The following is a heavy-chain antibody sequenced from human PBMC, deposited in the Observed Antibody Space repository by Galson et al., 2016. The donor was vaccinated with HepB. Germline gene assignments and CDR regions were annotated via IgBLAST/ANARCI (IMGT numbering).Heavy chain of an antibody. V-gene: IGHV1-2*02. J-gene: IGHJ3*02. CDR3: ARFPYYYHGGSHFYPSAFDI. D-gene: IGHD3-10*01. Sequence: SVKVSCKASGYTFTGYYMHWVRQAPGQGLEWMGWINPNSGVTNYAQKFQGRVTMTGDTSLSTAYMELSRLRSDDTALYYCARFPYYYHGGSHFYPSAFDIWGQGTMVTVS. CDR1: GYTFTGYY. CDR2: INPNSGVT.